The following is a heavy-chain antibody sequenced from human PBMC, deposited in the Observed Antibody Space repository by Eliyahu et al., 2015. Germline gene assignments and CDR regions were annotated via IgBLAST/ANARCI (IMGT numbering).Heavy chain of an antibody. J-gene: IGHJ4*02. Sequence: EVQLVESGGGLVKPGGSLRLSCAASGFTFSSYSMNWVRQAPGKGLEWVSSISSSSSYIYYADSVKGRFTISRDNAKNSLYLQMNSLRAEDTAVYYCARDGRGIAVAGTEGVDYWGQGTLVTVSS. D-gene: IGHD6-19*01. V-gene: IGHV3-21*01. CDR2: ISSSSSYI. CDR3: ARDGRGIAVAGTEGVDY. CDR1: GFTFSSYS.